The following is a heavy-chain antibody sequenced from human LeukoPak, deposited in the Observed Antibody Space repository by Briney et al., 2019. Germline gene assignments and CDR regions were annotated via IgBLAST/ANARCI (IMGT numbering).Heavy chain of an antibody. Sequence: SDTLSLTCTVSGGSISSYYWSWMRQPPGKGLEWIGYIYYSGSTYYNPSLKSRVTISVDTSKNQFSLKLSSVTAADTAVYYCARLQWSLAEYFQHWGQGTLVTVSS. CDR3: ARLQWSLAEYFQH. D-gene: IGHD4-23*01. V-gene: IGHV4-59*04. CDR2: IYYSGST. CDR1: GGSISSYY. J-gene: IGHJ1*01.